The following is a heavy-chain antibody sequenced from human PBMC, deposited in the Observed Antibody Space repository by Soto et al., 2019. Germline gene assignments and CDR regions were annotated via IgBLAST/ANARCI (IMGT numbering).Heavy chain of an antibody. J-gene: IGHJ4*02. D-gene: IGHD2-15*01. Sequence: QVQLVQSGAEVKKPGASVKVSCKASGYTFINHGITWVRQAPGQGLEWLGWINTYSGTANYAQKVQGRVTMTTDTYTITAYMELRSLRSDDTALYYCSRTFSGGYADASDYWGQGTLVTVSS. CDR3: SRTFSGGYADASDY. CDR1: GYTFINHG. V-gene: IGHV1-18*01. CDR2: INTYSGTA.